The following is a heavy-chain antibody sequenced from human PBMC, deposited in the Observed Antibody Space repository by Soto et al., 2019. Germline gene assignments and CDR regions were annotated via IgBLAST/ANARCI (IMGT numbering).Heavy chain of an antibody. CDR1: GGSISSGGYY. CDR2: IYYSGGT. D-gene: IGHD3-16*01. CDR3: ARDRLGEGYGMDV. Sequence: QVQLQESGPGLVKPSQTLSLTCTVSGGSISSGGYYWSWIRQHPGKGLEWIGYIYYSGGTYYNPSLKSRVTISVDTSKNQFSLKLSSVTAADTAVYYCARDRLGEGYGMDVWGQGTTVTVSS. J-gene: IGHJ6*02. V-gene: IGHV4-31*03.